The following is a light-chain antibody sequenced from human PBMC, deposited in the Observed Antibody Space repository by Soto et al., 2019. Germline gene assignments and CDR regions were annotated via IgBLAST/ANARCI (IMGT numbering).Light chain of an antibody. CDR2: GAS. V-gene: IGKV3-20*01. CDR1: QSVSSSY. J-gene: IGKJ4*01. Sequence: EIVLTQSPGTLSLSPGERATLSCRASQSVSSSYLAWYQQKPGQAPRLLIYGASSRATGIPDRFSGSGSGTDFTLNISRLEHEDFAVYYCKQYGSSPAFGGGTKVEIK. CDR3: KQYGSSPA.